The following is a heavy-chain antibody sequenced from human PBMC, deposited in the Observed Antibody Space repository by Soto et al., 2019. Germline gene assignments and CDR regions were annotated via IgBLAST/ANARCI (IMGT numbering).Heavy chain of an antibody. CDR1: GYTFTSYG. Sequence: GASVKVSCKAYGYTFTSYGISWVRQAPGQGLEWMGWISAYNGNTNYAQKLQGRVTMTTDTSTSTAYMELSSLRSDDTAVYYCATDIVVVPAAVYYYYGMDVWGQGTTVTVSS. CDR2: ISAYNGNT. V-gene: IGHV1-18*01. D-gene: IGHD2-2*01. CDR3: ATDIVVVPAAVYYYYGMDV. J-gene: IGHJ6*02.